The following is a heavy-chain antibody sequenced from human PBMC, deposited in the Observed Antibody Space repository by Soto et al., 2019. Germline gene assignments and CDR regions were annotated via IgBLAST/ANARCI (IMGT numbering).Heavy chain of an antibody. V-gene: IGHV4-34*01. CDR3: ARVLYYYDSSGYYGGADAFDI. Sequence: SETLALTCAVDGGAFRGYYWTWIRQPPGTGLEWIGEINHSGSTNYNPSLKSRVTISVDTSKNQFSLKLTSVTAADTAVYYCARVLYYYDSSGYYGGADAFDIWGQGTMVT. J-gene: IGHJ3*02. D-gene: IGHD3-22*01. CDR2: INHSGST. CDR1: GGAFRGYY.